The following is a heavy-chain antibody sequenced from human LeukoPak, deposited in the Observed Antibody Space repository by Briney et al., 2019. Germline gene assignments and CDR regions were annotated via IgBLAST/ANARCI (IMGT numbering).Heavy chain of an antibody. CDR2: MNPNSGNT. D-gene: IGHD2-2*01. V-gene: IGHV1-8*01. Sequence: ASVKVSCKASGYTFTSYDINWVRQATGRGLEWMGWMNPNSGNTGYAQKFQGRVTMTRNTSISTAYMELSSLRSEDTAVYYCARVTGYCSSTSCYYYYYGMDVWGQGTTVTVSS. CDR1: GYTFTSYD. J-gene: IGHJ6*02. CDR3: ARVTGYCSSTSCYYYYYGMDV.